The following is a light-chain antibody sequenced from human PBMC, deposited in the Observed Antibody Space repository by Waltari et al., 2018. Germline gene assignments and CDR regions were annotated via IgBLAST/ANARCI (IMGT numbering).Light chain of an antibody. CDR1: SSNIVTTP. V-gene: IGLV1-51*01. Sequence: QSVLTHPPSVSAAPGQKVTISCSGSSSNIVTTPVCCYQQLPITAPKLFIYDNNKRPSGIPDRFSGSKSATSATLGITGLQTGDEADYYCGTWDNSLRVWVFGGGTKLTVL. CDR3: GTWDNSLRVWV. J-gene: IGLJ3*02. CDR2: DNN.